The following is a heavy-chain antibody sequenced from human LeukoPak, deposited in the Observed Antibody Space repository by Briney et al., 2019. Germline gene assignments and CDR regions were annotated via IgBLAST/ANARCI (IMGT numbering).Heavy chain of an antibody. CDR3: ARGPQRITIFGVVTQRPSEVWYFDL. J-gene: IGHJ2*01. Sequence: GGSLRLSCAASGFTFSSYWMHWVRQAPGKGLVWVSRINSDGSSTSYADSVKGRFTISRDNAKNTLYLQMNSLRAEDTAVYYCARGPQRITIFGVVTQRPSEVWYFDLWGRGPLVTVSS. CDR2: INSDGSST. V-gene: IGHV3-74*01. D-gene: IGHD3-3*01. CDR1: GFTFSSYW.